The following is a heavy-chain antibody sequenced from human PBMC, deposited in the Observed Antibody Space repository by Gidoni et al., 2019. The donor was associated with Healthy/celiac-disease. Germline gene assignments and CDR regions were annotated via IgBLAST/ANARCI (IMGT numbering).Heavy chain of an antibody. CDR1: GGTFSSYA. CDR2: IIPILGIA. V-gene: IGHV1-69*04. D-gene: IGHD3-16*01. J-gene: IGHJ4*02. CDR3: ARGGIVVGRVDY. Sequence: QVQLVQPGAEVKKPGSSVKVSCKASGGTFSSYAISWVRQAPGQGLEWMGRIIPILGIANYAQKFQGRVTITADKSTSTAYMELSSLRSEDTAVYYCARGGIVVGRVDYWGQGTLVTVSS.